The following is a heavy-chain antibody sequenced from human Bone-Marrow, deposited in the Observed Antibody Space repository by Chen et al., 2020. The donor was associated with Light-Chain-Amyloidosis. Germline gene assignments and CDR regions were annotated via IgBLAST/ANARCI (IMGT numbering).Heavy chain of an antibody. CDR2: IYSGGST. CDR1: GFTVSSNY. CDR3: ARLGYCSGGSCDSYAFDI. V-gene: IGHV3-53*01. J-gene: IGHJ3*02. Sequence: EVQLVESGGGLIQPGGSLRLSCAASGFTVSSNYMSWVRQAPGKGVEWVSVIYSGGSTYYADSVKGRFTITRDNSKNTLYLQVNSLRAKDTAVYYCARLGYCSGGSCDSYAFDIWGQGTMVTVSS. D-gene: IGHD2-15*01.